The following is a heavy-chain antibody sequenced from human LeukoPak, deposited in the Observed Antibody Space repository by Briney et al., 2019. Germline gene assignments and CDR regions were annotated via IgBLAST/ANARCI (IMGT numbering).Heavy chain of an antibody. D-gene: IGHD3-16*02. CDR3: ARGRTYDYVWGSYRYEYFDY. Sequence: SETLSLTCAVYGGSFSGYYWSWIRQPPGKGLEWIGEINHSGSTNYNPSLKSRVTISVDTSKNQFSLKLSSVTAADTAVYYCARGRTYDYVWGSYRYEYFDYWGQGTLVIVSS. V-gene: IGHV4-34*01. CDR2: INHSGST. CDR1: GGSFSGYY. J-gene: IGHJ4*02.